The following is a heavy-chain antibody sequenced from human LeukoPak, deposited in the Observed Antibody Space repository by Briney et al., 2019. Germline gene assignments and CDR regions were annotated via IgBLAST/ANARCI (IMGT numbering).Heavy chain of an antibody. CDR3: TGYCSGGSCFVDWFDP. CDR2: ISGSGGST. CDR1: GFTFSSYA. D-gene: IGHD2-15*01. V-gene: IGHV3-23*01. J-gene: IGHJ5*02. Sequence: GGSLRLSCAASGFTFSSYAMSWVRQAPGKGLEWFSAISGSGGSTYYADSVKGRFTISRDNSKNTLYLQMNSLRAEDTAVYYCTGYCSGGSCFVDWFDPWGQGTLVTVSS.